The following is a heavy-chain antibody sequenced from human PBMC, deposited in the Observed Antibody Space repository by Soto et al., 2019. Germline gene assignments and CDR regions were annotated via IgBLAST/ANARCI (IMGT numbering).Heavy chain of an antibody. Sequence: SETLSLTCTVSGGSISSYYWSWTRQPPGKGLEWIGYMYYSGSTNYNPSLESRVTISVDTSKNQFSLKLSSVTAADTAVYYCARGFGYYSGSGPFDYWGQGTLVT. CDR1: GGSISSYY. CDR3: ARGFGYYSGSGPFDY. CDR2: MYYSGST. J-gene: IGHJ4*02. D-gene: IGHD3-10*01. V-gene: IGHV4-59*01.